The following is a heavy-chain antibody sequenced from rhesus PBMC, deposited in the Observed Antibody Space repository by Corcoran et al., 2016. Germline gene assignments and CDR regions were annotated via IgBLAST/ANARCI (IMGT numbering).Heavy chain of an antibody. D-gene: IGHD1-38*01. CDR1: GASLTNYW. J-gene: IGHJ4*01. Sequence: QVQLQESGPGLVKPSETLSLTCGVSGASLTNYWWSWIRQPPGKGLEWIGEIKGNDGNTNYNPSLKDRGTISRTASQKQCSLKLNSVTAADTAVYYCTTPAPYTPGTTWGRGVLVTVSS. CDR2: IKGNDGNT. CDR3: TTPAPYTPGTT. V-gene: IGHV4-80*01.